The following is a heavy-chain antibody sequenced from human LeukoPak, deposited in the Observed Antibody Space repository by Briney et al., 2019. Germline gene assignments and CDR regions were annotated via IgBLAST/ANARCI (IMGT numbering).Heavy chain of an antibody. CDR3: AKEKLRYYDY. Sequence: GGSLRLSCEASGFTFSTYVMSWVRQAPGKGLECVSSTSGSGGTTYYADSVKGRFTISRDNSKNTVYLQMSSLTVEDTAIYYCAKEKLRYYDYWGQGALVTVSS. CDR1: GFTFSTYV. J-gene: IGHJ4*02. V-gene: IGHV3-23*01. D-gene: IGHD3-16*01. CDR2: TSGSGGTT.